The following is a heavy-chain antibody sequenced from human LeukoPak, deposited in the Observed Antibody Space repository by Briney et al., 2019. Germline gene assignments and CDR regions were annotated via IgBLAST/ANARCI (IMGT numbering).Heavy chain of an antibody. D-gene: IGHD5-18*01. CDR1: GFTFDDYG. CDR3: AKSVGQLWLGYFDY. Sequence: GGSLRLSCAASGFTFDDYGMSWVRQAPGKGLEWVSGINWNGGSTGYADSVKGRFTISRDNSKNTLYLQMNSLRAEDTAVYYCAKSVGQLWLGYFDYWGQGTLVTVSS. CDR2: INWNGGST. J-gene: IGHJ4*02. V-gene: IGHV3-20*04.